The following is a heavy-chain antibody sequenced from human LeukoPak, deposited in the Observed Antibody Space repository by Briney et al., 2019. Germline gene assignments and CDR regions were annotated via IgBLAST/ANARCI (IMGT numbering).Heavy chain of an antibody. V-gene: IGHV4-59*01. Sequence: SETLSLTCTVSGGSISSSYWSWIRQPPGTGLEWIGYISYSGSTNYNPSLKSRVTISVDTSKNQFSLKLSSVTAADTAVYYCARGGDGDYGDAFDIWGQGTMVTVSS. J-gene: IGHJ3*02. CDR3: ARGGDGDYGDAFDI. CDR2: ISYSGST. D-gene: IGHD4-17*01. CDR1: GGSISSSY.